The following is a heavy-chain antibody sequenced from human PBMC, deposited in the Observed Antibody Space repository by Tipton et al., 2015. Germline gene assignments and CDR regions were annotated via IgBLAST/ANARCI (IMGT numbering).Heavy chain of an antibody. CDR2: ISHSGNT. CDR3: ARERENSYGSFDH. Sequence: TLSLTCAVSAYSISSDYYWGWIRQPPGKGLEWIGSISHSGNTYYNPSLKSRVTMSRDTSKNQFSLKLTSVTAADTAVYYCARERENSYGSFDHWGQGSL. D-gene: IGHD3-16*01. J-gene: IGHJ4*02. V-gene: IGHV4-38-2*02. CDR1: AYSISSDYY.